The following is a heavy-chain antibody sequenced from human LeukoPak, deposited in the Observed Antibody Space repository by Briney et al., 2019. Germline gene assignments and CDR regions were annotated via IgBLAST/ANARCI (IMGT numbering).Heavy chain of an antibody. Sequence: SETLSLTRTVSGGSISSYYWSWIRQPPGKGLEWIGYIYYSGSTNYNPSLKSRVTISVDTSKNQFSLKLSSVTAADTAVYYCARGGLEWLTPYYYYMDVWGKGTTVTVSS. V-gene: IGHV4-59*01. CDR3: ARGGLEWLTPYYYYMDV. CDR1: GGSISSYY. D-gene: IGHD3-3*01. J-gene: IGHJ6*03. CDR2: IYYSGST.